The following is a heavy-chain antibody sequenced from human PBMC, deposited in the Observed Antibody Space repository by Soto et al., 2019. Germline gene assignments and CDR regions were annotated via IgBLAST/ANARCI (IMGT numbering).Heavy chain of an antibody. CDR1: GGAISSSKW. D-gene: IGHD6-13*01. CDR3: ARASATIAAAAIFDY. Sequence: QVQLQESGLGLVKPSGTLSLTCAVSGGAISSSKWWSWVRQPPGKGLEWIGEIYQSGSTNYNPSLESRVRMSVDKSRNQFSLKLTSVSAADTAVYYCARASATIAAAAIFDYWGQGTLVTVSS. CDR2: IYQSGST. V-gene: IGHV4-4*02. J-gene: IGHJ4*02.